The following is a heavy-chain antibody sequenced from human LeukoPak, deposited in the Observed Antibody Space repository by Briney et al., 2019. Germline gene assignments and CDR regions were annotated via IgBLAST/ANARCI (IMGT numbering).Heavy chain of an antibody. CDR3: ASIMTTVTPRAFDP. CDR1: GFTFSSHW. Sequence: GGSLRLSCAASGFTFSSHWMNWVRQAPGKGLEWVAVISYDGSNKYYADSVKGRFTISRDNSKNTLYLQMNSLRAEDTAVYYCASIMTTVTPRAFDPWGQGTLVTVSS. J-gene: IGHJ5*02. D-gene: IGHD4-11*01. V-gene: IGHV3-30-3*01. CDR2: ISYDGSNK.